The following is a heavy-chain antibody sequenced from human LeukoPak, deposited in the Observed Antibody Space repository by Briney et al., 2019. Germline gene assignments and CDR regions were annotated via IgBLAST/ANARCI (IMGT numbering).Heavy chain of an antibody. Sequence: ETLSLTCTVSGGSISSDYWSWIRQPPGKGLEWIGYIYYIGSTNYNPSLKSRITISVDTSKSHFSLKLSSVTAADTAVYYCARVVGATGSSDYCGQGTLVTVSS. CDR2: IYYIGST. J-gene: IGHJ4*02. CDR1: GGSISSDY. V-gene: IGHV4-59*01. D-gene: IGHD1-26*01. CDR3: ARVVGATGSSDY.